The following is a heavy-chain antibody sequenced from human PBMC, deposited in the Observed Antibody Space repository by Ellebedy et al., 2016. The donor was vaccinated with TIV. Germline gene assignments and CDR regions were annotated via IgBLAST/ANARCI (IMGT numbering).Heavy chain of an antibody. CDR2: FDPEDGET. CDR3: ARDRDSSSWYFGGYYYYGMDV. CDR1: GYTLTELS. J-gene: IGHJ6*02. Sequence: AASVKVSCKVSGYTLTELSMHWVRQAPGKGLEWMGGFDPEDGETIYAQKFQGRVTMTEDTSTDTAYMELGSLRSEDTAVYYCARDRDSSSWYFGGYYYYGMDVWGQGTTVTVSS. V-gene: IGHV1-24*01. D-gene: IGHD6-13*01.